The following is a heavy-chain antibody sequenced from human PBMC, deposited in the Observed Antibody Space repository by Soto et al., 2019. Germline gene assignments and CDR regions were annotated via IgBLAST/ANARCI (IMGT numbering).Heavy chain of an antibody. CDR1: GFTFSSYG. CDR2: ITGNGSNK. D-gene: IGHD6-13*01. Sequence: GGSLRLSCAASGFTFSSYGMHWVRQAPGKGLEWVAVITGNGSNKYYADSVKGRFTISRDNSKNTLYLQMNSLRAEDTAVYYCAKIRYSSSLPLTYFDYWGQGTLVTVSS. V-gene: IGHV3-30*18. CDR3: AKIRYSSSLPLTYFDY. J-gene: IGHJ4*02.